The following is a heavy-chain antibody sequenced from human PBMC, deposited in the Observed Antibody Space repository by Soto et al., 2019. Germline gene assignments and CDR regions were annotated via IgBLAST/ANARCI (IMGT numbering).Heavy chain of an antibody. CDR2: IYYSGST. V-gene: IGHV4-59*01. CDR3: AKAVKYYDSTGYDAFAV. CDR1: GGSISSYY. Sequence: SETLSLTCTVSGGSISSYYWSWIRQPPGKGLEWIGYIYYSGSTNYNPSLKSRVTISADTSNNQFSLTLTSVTAADTAVYYCAKAVKYYDSTGYDAFAVWGQGIMVTVSS. J-gene: IGHJ3*01. D-gene: IGHD3-22*01.